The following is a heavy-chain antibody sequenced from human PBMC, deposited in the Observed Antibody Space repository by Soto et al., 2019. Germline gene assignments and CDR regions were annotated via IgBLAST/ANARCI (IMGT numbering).Heavy chain of an antibody. J-gene: IGHJ6*02. D-gene: IGHD1-26*01. CDR1: GYTFTSYY. CDR2: INPSGGST. Sequence: ASVKVSCKASGYTFTSYYMHWVRQAPGQGLEWMGIINPSGGSTSYAQKFQGRVTMTRDTSTSTVYMELSSLRSEDTAVDYCARRANLRGMDVWGQGTTVTVSS. V-gene: IGHV1-46*01. CDR3: ARRANLRGMDV.